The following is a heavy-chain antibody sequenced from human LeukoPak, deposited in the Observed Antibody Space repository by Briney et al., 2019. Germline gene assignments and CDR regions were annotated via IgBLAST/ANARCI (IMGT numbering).Heavy chain of an antibody. CDR1: GGSISSYY. CDR2: IYFSGST. D-gene: IGHD2-2*01. CDR3: ARPGFRYQRRKNWFDP. V-gene: IGHV4-59*01. J-gene: IGHJ5*02. Sequence: SETLSLTCTVSGGSISSYYWSWIRQPPGKGLEWIGYIYFSGSTNYNPSLKSRVTISVDTSKNQFSLKLSSVTAADTAVYYCARPGFRYQRRKNWFDPWGQGTLVTVSS.